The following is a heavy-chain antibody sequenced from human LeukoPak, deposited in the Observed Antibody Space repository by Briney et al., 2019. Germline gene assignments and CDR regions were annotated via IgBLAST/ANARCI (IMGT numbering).Heavy chain of an antibody. Sequence: SETLSLICAVYGGSFSAYYWSWIRQPPGKGLEWIGEINHSGSTNYNPSLKSRVTISVDTSKNQFSLKLSSVPAAATAVYYCAVSDGYKPSRWFDPWGQGTLVTVSS. D-gene: IGHD5-24*01. V-gene: IGHV4-34*01. CDR1: GGSFSAYY. J-gene: IGHJ5*02. CDR3: AVSDGYKPSRWFDP. CDR2: INHSGST.